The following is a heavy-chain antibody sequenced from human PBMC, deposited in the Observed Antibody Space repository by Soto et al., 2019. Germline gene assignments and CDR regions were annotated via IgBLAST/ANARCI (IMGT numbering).Heavy chain of an antibody. V-gene: IGHV3-21*05. J-gene: IGHJ6*02. CDR1: GFTFSSYN. Sequence: GGLRIACAASGFTFSSYNMNWVRQAPGNGREGVSYISSSSSYTNYADSVKGRFTTSRENAKKSLYLQMNSLRAEDTAVYYFARGRDTGSQGMDVWGQRRTVIVSS. CDR2: ISSSSSYT. CDR3: ARGRDTGSQGMDV.